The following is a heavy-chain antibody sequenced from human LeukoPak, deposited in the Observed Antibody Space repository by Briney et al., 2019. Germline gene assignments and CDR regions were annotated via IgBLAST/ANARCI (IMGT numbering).Heavy chain of an antibody. Sequence: SETLSLTCTVSGGSLSSGSYYGSWIRQPAGKGLEGIGLIYTSGSTNYNPSLNSRVTISADTSKNQFSLKLSSVTAGDTAVYYCARELPLYGSGRAPFDYWGQGTLVTVSS. CDR3: ARELPLYGSGRAPFDY. CDR1: GGSLSSGSYY. V-gene: IGHV4-61*02. CDR2: IYTSGST. D-gene: IGHD3-10*01. J-gene: IGHJ4*02.